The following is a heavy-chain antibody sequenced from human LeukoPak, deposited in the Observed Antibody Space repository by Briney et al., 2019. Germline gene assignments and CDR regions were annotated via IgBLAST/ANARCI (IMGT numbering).Heavy chain of an antibody. J-gene: IGHJ3*02. CDR2: ISYDGSNK. D-gene: IGHD2-2*01. Sequence: GGSLRLSCAASGFTFSSYAMHWVRQAPGKGLEWVAVISYDGSNKYYADSVKGRFTISRDNSKNTLYPQMNSLRAEDTAVYYCARGRYCSSTSCLGAFDIWGQGTMVTVSS. V-gene: IGHV3-30*01. CDR1: GFTFSSYA. CDR3: ARGRYCSSTSCLGAFDI.